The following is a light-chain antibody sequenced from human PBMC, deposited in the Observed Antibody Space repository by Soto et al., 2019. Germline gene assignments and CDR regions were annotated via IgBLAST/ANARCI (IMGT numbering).Light chain of an antibody. CDR3: SSYTSSSTLV. V-gene: IGLV2-18*02. J-gene: IGLJ1*01. CDR1: SSDVGGYNS. CDR2: DVS. Sequence: QSALTQPPSASGSPGQSVAISCTGTSSDVGGYNSVSWYQQHPGKAPKLMIYDVSKRPSGVPDRFSGSKSGNTASLTISGLQAEDEADYYCSSYTSSSTLVFGTGTKVTVL.